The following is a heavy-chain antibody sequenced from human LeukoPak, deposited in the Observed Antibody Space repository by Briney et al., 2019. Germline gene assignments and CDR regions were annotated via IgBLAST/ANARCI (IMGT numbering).Heavy chain of an antibody. Sequence: PGGSLRLSCAASGFTFNGHYMIWVRQAPGKGLEWVSVLYSGGDTYYADSVRGRFTVSRDNSKNTVYLQLNRLGVEDTAMYYCARRYFDYLVYGMDVWGQGTTVSVSS. J-gene: IGHJ6*02. CDR1: GFTFNGHY. D-gene: IGHD3-9*01. CDR3: ARRYFDYLVYGMDV. CDR2: LYSGGDT. V-gene: IGHV3-66*01.